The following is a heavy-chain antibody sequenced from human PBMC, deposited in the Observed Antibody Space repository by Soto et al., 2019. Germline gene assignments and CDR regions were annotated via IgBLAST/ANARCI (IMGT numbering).Heavy chain of an antibody. Sequence: QLQLQESGPGLVKPSETLSLTCTVSGGSISSSSYYWGWIRQPPGKGLEWIGSIYYSGSTYYNPSLKSRVTISVDTSKNQFSLKLSSVTAADTAVYYCARHVFDHTNWYFDLWGRGTLVTVSS. J-gene: IGHJ2*01. D-gene: IGHD3-9*01. CDR3: ARHVFDHTNWYFDL. CDR1: GGSISSSSYY. CDR2: IYYSGST. V-gene: IGHV4-39*01.